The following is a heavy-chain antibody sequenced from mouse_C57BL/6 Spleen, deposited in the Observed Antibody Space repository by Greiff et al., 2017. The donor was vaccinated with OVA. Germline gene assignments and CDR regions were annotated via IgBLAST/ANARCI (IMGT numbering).Heavy chain of an antibody. CDR3: ALNGYGSSGAMDF. CDR1: GYTFTSYW. Sequence: QVQLKESGAELAKPGASVKLSCKASGYTFTSYWMHWVKQRPGQGLEWIGYINPSSGYTKYNQKFKDKATLTADKSSSTAYMQLSSLTYEDSAVYYCALNGYGSSGAMDFWGQGTSVTVSS. CDR2: INPSSGYT. D-gene: IGHD1-1*01. J-gene: IGHJ4*01. V-gene: IGHV1-7*01.